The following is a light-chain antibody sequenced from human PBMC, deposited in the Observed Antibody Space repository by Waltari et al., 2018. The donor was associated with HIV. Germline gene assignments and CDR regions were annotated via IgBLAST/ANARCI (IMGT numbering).Light chain of an antibody. CDR2: DVS. CDR3: CSYTTIGTWV. CDR1: SSDIGSYKY. J-gene: IGLJ3*02. Sequence: QSALPQPASVSGSPGQSITISCTATSSDIGSYKYVSWYQHHPDIPPKVVIYDVSNRPIGVSDRFSGSKSGNTASLTISGLQAEDEADYYCCSYTTIGTWVFGGGTKLTVL. V-gene: IGLV2-14*03.